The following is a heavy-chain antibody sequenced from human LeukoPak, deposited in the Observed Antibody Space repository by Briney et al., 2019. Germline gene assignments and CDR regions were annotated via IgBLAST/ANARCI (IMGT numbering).Heavy chain of an antibody. J-gene: IGHJ5*02. CDR3: ARGPAAIHP. Sequence: SETLSLTCVVYGYSLTNHYWIWIRQPLGRGLEWVGEVLHTGGTNYNPSLKSRVTIPVDKSKNQFFLKLTSVTAADTAVYYCARGPAAIHPWGPGTLVTVSS. CDR2: VLHTGGT. CDR1: GYSLTNHY. V-gene: IGHV4-34*12. D-gene: IGHD2-2*01.